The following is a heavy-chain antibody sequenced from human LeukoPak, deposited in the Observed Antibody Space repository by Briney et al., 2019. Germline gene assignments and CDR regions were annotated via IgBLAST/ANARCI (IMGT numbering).Heavy chain of an antibody. J-gene: IGHJ3*02. D-gene: IGHD3-9*01. Sequence: ASVKVSCKASGYTFTGYYMHWVRQAPGQGLEWMGWINPNSGGTNYAQKFQGRVTMTRDTSISTAYMELSRLRSDDTAVYYCARGYDILTGYSDDAFDIWGQGTMVTVSS. CDR2: INPNSGGT. CDR3: ARGYDILTGYSDDAFDI. V-gene: IGHV1-2*02. CDR1: GYTFTGYY.